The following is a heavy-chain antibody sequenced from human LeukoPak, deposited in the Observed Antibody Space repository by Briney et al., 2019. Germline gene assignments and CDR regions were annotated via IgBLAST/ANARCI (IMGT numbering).Heavy chain of an antibody. CDR3: ARGDEVAGTFDAFDI. D-gene: IGHD6-19*01. V-gene: IGHV3-11*01. CDR1: GFTFSDYY. J-gene: IGHJ3*02. Sequence: GGSLRFSCAASGFTFSDYYMSWIRQAPGKGLEWVSYISSSGSTIYYADSVKGRFTISRDNAKNSLYLQMNSLRAEDTAVYYCARGDEVAGTFDAFDIWGQGTMVTVSS. CDR2: ISSSGSTI.